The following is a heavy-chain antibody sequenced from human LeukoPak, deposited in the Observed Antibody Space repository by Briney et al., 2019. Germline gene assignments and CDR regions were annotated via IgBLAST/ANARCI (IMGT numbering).Heavy chain of an antibody. J-gene: IGHJ4*02. V-gene: IGHV3-53*01. CDR1: GFTVSSNY. CDR2: IYSGGST. CDR3: AISGSYLSFDY. Sequence: GGSLRLSCAASGFTVSSNYMSWVRQAPGKGLEWVSVIYSGGSTYYADSVKGRFTISRDNSKNTLYLQMNSPRAEDTAVYYCAISGSYLSFDYWGQGTLVTVSS. D-gene: IGHD1-26*01.